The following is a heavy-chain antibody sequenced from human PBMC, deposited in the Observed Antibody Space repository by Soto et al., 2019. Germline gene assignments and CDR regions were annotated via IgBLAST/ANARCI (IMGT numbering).Heavy chain of an antibody. Sequence: QVQLVQSGAEVKKPGASVKVSCKASGYTFTSYGISWVRQAPGQGLEWMGWISAYNGNTNYAQKLQGRVTMTTDTPTSTAYMELRSLRSDDTAVYYCARDYYGSGSYPYYYGMDVWGQGTTVTVSS. D-gene: IGHD3-10*01. J-gene: IGHJ6*02. V-gene: IGHV1-18*01. CDR2: ISAYNGNT. CDR1: GYTFTSYG. CDR3: ARDYYGSGSYPYYYGMDV.